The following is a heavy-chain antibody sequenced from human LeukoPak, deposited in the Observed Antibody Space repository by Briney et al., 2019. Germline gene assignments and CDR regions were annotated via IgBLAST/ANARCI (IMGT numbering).Heavy chain of an antibody. CDR2: IKQDGSEK. D-gene: IGHD6-13*01. CDR1: GFTFSSYW. CDR3: ARDSSRPYYYYYYMDV. Sequence: GGSLRLSCAASGFTFSSYWMSWVRQAPGKGPEWVANIKQDGSEKYYVDSVKGRFTISRDNAKNSLYLQLSSLRAEDTAVYYCARDSSRPYYYYYYMDVWGKGTTVTVSS. J-gene: IGHJ6*03. V-gene: IGHV3-7*01.